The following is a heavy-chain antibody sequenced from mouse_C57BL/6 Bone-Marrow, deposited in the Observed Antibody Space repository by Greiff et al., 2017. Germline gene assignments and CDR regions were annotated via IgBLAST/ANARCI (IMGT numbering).Heavy chain of an antibody. CDR1: GFTFSSYG. Sequence: EVKVVESGGDLVKPGGSLKLSCAASGFTFSSYGMSWVRQTPDKRLEWVATISSGGSYTYYPDSVKGRFTISRDNAKNTLYLQMSSLKSVDTAMYYCARRLAYWGQGTLVTVSA. J-gene: IGHJ3*01. V-gene: IGHV5-6*02. CDR2: ISSGGSYT. CDR3: ARRLAY.